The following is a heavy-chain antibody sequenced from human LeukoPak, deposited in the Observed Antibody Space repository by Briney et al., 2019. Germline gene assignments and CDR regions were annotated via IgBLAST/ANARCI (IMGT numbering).Heavy chain of an antibody. D-gene: IGHD1-14*01. V-gene: IGHV4-39*01. CDR3: ERSPYRAIPGSITGGEYYFDY. J-gene: IGHJ4*02. CDR1: GGSISSSSYY. CDR2: IYYSGST. Sequence: KASETLSLTCTVSGGSISSSSYYWGWIRQPPGKGLEWIGSIYYSGSTYYNPSLKSRVTISVDTSKNQFSLKLSSVTAADTAVYYCERSPYRAIPGSITGGEYYFDYWGQGTLVTVSS.